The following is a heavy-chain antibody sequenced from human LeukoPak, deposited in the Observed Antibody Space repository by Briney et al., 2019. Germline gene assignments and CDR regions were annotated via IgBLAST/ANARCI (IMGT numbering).Heavy chain of an antibody. CDR1: GFTFSSYA. D-gene: IGHD3-9*01. CDR2: ISGSGGST. J-gene: IGHJ4*02. CDR3: AKVELTTDILTGYYSNYAIEY. V-gene: IGHV3-23*01. Sequence: PGGSLRLSCAASGFTFSSYAMSWVRQAPGKGLEWVSAISGSGGSTYYADSVKGRFTISRDNSKNTLYLQMNSLRAEDTAVYYCAKVELTTDILTGYYSNYAIEYWGQGTLVTVSS.